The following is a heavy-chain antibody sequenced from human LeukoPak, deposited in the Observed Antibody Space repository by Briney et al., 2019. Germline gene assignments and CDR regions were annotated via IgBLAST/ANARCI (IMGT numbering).Heavy chain of an antibody. Sequence: GETLSLSCAVSGFSFGTSGMSWIRQAPGKGLEWVSSISSSSSYIYYADSVKGRFTISRDNAKNSLYLQMNSLRAEDTAVYYCAREPRGSGSYFDYWGQGTLVTVSS. J-gene: IGHJ4*02. CDR2: ISSSSSYI. CDR3: AREPRGSGSYFDY. CDR1: GFSFGTSG. V-gene: IGHV3-21*01. D-gene: IGHD3-10*01.